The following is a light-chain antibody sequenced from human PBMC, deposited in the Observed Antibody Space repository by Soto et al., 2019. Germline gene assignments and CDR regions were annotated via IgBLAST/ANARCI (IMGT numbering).Light chain of an antibody. V-gene: IGKV3-20*01. CDR3: QQYGSAPRT. CDR2: GAS. J-gene: IGKJ1*01. Sequence: EIVLTQSQATLSVYLGERATLSCMASQSLRSSLAWYQQKPGQSPRLLIYGASGRATGIPDRFSGSGSGTDFTLTISSLEPEDFAVYYCQQYGSAPRTFGQGTKVDIK. CDR1: QSLRSS.